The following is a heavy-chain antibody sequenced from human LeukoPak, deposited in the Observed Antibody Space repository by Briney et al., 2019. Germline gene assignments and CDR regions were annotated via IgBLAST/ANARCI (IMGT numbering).Heavy chain of an antibody. J-gene: IGHJ4*02. Sequence: PSETLSLTCTVSGGSISSGDYYWSWIRQPPGKGLEWIGYIYYSGSTYYNPSLKSRVTISVDTSKNQFSLKLSSVTAADTAVYYYARGVDYYDSSGSSGTLDYWGQGTLVTVSS. CDR1: GGSISSGDYY. V-gene: IGHV4-30-4*01. D-gene: IGHD3-22*01. CDR3: ARGVDYYDSSGSSGTLDY. CDR2: IYYSGST.